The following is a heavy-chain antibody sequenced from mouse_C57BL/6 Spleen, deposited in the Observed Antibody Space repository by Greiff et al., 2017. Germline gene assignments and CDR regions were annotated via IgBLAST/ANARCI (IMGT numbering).Heavy chain of an antibody. D-gene: IGHD2-3*01. CDR2: IDPSDSET. J-gene: IGHJ4*01. CDR3: ARDPKIYDGYYDYAMDY. Sequence: QVQLQQPGAELVRPGSSVKLSCKASGYTFTSYWMHWVKQRPIQGLEWIGNIDPSDSETHYNQKFKDKATLTVDKSSSTAYMQLSSLTSEDSAVYYCARDPKIYDGYYDYAMDYWGQGTSVTVSS. CDR1: GYTFTSYW. V-gene: IGHV1-52*01.